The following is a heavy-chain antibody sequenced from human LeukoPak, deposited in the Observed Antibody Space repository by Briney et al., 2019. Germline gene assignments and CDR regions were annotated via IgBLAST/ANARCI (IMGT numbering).Heavy chain of an antibody. D-gene: IGHD6-25*01. V-gene: IGHV1-3*01. Sequence: PVASVKVSCKASGYTFTSYAMHWVRLAPGQRLEWMGWINAGNGNTKYSQKFQGRVTITRDTSASTAYMELSSLRSEDTAVYYCARVLSGYYFDYWGQGTLVTVSS. CDR2: INAGNGNT. CDR1: GYTFTSYA. CDR3: ARVLSGYYFDY. J-gene: IGHJ4*02.